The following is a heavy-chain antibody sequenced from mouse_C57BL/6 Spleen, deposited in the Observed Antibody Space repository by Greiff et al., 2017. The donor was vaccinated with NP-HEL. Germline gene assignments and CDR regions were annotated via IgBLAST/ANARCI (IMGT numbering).Heavy chain of an antibody. CDR1: GYTFTSYW. CDR2: IHPNSCST. CDR3: ERREYYGRSYWFGY. V-gene: IGHV1-64*01. J-gene: IGHJ3*01. Sequence: QVQLQQPGAELVQPGASVKLSCTASGYTFTSYWMHWVMQRPAQGLAWIGMIHPNSCSTNYNEKFKSKATLTVDKSSSTAYMQLSSLTPEDSAVSYGERREYYGRSYWFGYWGQGTLVTV. D-gene: IGHD1-1*01.